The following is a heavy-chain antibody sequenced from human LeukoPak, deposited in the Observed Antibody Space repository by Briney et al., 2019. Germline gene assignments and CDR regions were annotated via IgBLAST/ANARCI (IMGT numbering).Heavy chain of an antibody. CDR2: IGGRGTST. V-gene: IGHV3-23*01. CDR3: GKEGGA. D-gene: IGHD3-16*01. CDR1: GFRFSDST. J-gene: IGHJ5*02. Sequence: PGGSLRLSCAASGFRFSDSTMTWVRQAPGKGPEWVSAIGGRGTSTYYADSLGGRFTISRDNSKDMLYLQMNSLKVEDTATYYCGKEGGAWGQGTKVTVSS.